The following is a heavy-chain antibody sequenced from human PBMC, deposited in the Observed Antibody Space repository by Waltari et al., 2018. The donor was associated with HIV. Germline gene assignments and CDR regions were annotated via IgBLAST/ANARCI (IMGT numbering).Heavy chain of an antibody. J-gene: IGHJ4*02. D-gene: IGHD3-22*01. CDR2: INHSGST. CDR1: GGSFIGSY. Sequence: QVQLQQWGAGLLKPSETLSLTCAVYGGSFIGSYWSWIRQPPGKGLEWIGEINHSGSTNYNPSLKSRVTISVDTSKNQFSLKLSSVTAADTAVYYCARHGLYDSSGYQDYWGQGTLVTVSS. CDR3: ARHGLYDSSGYQDY. V-gene: IGHV4-34*01.